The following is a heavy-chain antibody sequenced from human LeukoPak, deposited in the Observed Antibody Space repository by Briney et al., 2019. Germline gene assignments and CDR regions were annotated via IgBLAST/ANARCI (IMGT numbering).Heavy chain of an antibody. Sequence: GGSLRLSCAVTGFNLRTYWIHGVRHSPGRGLEWVARINGEGSRISYADSVRGRFTISRDNAKNTAYLQMNSLRAEDTALYYCARDPGYYYYGMDVWGQGTTVVVSS. CDR3: ARDPGYYYYGMDV. V-gene: IGHV3-74*01. J-gene: IGHJ6*02. CDR2: INGEGSRI. CDR1: GFNLRTYW.